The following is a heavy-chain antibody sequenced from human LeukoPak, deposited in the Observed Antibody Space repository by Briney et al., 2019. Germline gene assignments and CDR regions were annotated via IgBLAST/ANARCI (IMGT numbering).Heavy chain of an antibody. Sequence: PGGSLRLSCAASGFTFSSYAMHWVRQAPEKGLEYVSAISSNGGSTYYANSVKGRFTISRDNSKNTLYLQMGSLRAEDMAVYYCARGSPISGFVDYWGQGTLVTVSS. J-gene: IGHJ4*02. CDR2: ISSNGGST. CDR1: GFTFSSYA. CDR3: ARGSPISGFVDY. D-gene: IGHD3-16*01. V-gene: IGHV3-64*01.